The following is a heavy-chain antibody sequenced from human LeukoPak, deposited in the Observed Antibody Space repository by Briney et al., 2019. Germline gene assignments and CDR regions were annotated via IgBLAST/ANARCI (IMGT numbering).Heavy chain of an antibody. Sequence: QPGGSLRLSCAASGFTFSSYGMHWVRQAPGKGLEWVAFIRCDGSNKYYADSVKGRFTISRDNSKNTLYLQMNSLRAEDTAVYYCAKDLEYCSGGSCWYYYYGMDVWGQGTTVTVSS. D-gene: IGHD2-15*01. CDR3: AKDLEYCSGGSCWYYYYGMDV. CDR1: GFTFSSYG. V-gene: IGHV3-30*02. J-gene: IGHJ6*02. CDR2: IRCDGSNK.